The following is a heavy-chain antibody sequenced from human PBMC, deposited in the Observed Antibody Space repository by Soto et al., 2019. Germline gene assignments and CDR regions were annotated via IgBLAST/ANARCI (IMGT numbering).Heavy chain of an antibody. CDR2: INPNSGAT. Sequence: GASVKVSCKASGYTFTDYYLYWVRQAPGQGLEWMGWINPNSGATNYAQKFQGWVTMTRDTSISTAYMEVRRLKSDDTAVYYCARSHCISAGCDEYQYYGMDVWCKGSTVTVPS. CDR1: GYTFTDYY. J-gene: IGHJ6*04. V-gene: IGHV1-2*04. CDR3: ARSHCISAGCDEYQYYGMDV. D-gene: IGHD2-2*01.